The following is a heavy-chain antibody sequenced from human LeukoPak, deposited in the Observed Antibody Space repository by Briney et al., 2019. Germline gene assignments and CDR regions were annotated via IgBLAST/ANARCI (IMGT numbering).Heavy chain of an antibody. CDR1: GFTFSNAW. CDR2: IKSKTDGGTT. V-gene: IGHV3-15*01. CDR3: TTDIVLLWFGEPYGMDV. D-gene: IGHD3-10*01. J-gene: IGHJ6*04. Sequence: PGGSLRLSCAASGFTFSNAWMSWVRQAPGKGLEWVGRIKSKTDGGTTNYAAPVKGRFTISRDDSKNTLYLQMNSLKTEDTAVYYCTTDIVLLWFGEPYGMDVWGKGTTVTVSS.